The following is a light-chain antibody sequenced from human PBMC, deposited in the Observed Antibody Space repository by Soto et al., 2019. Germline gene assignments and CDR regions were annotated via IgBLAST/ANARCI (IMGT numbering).Light chain of an antibody. CDR3: QQYGSSPPYT. CDR2: GAS. CDR1: QSVSSSY. Sequence: EIVLTQSPGTLSLSPGERATLSCRASQSVSSSYVAWYQQKPGQAPRLLIYGASSRATGIPDRFSGSGSGTDLTLTISRLEPEDFGVYYCQQYGSSPPYTFGQGTKLEIK. V-gene: IGKV3-20*01. J-gene: IGKJ2*01.